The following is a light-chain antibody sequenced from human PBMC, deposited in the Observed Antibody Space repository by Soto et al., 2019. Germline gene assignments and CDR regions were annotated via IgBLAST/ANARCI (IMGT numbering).Light chain of an antibody. CDR3: AAWDDSLMV. CDR2: SNN. CDR1: SSNIGSNT. Sequence: QSVLTQPPSASGTPGQRVTISCSGSSSNIGSNTVNWYQQLPGTAPKLLIYSNNQRPSGVPGRLSGSKSGTSASLAISGLQSEDEADYYGAAWDDSLMVFGGGTKVTVL. J-gene: IGLJ2*01. V-gene: IGLV1-44*01.